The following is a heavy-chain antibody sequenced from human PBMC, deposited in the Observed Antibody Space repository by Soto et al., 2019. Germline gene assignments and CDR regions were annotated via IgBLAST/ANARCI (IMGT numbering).Heavy chain of an antibody. CDR2: ISYDGSNK. D-gene: IGHD3-22*01. CDR1: GVTFSSDG. V-gene: IGHV3-30*18. J-gene: IGHJ3*02. CDR3: AKDESTMIVVVIQDAFDI. Sequence: GGSLRLSCAASGVTFSSDGMHWVRRAPGKGLEWVAVISYDGSNKYYADSVKGRFTISRDNSKNTLYLQMNSLRAEDTAVYYCAKDESTMIVVVIQDAFDIWGQGTMVTVSS.